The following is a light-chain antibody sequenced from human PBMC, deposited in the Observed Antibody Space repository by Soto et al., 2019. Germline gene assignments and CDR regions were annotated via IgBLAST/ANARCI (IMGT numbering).Light chain of an antibody. V-gene: IGKV3-20*01. CDR3: QHYVTSLTT. CDR1: QSVTSSY. CDR2: GAS. Sequence: EIVLTQSPGTLSLSPGERATLSCGASQSVTSSYLAWYQQKPGQAPRLLIFGASIRVTGIPDRFIGSGSGTDFTLTISRLEPEDFAVYYCQHYVTSLTTFGQGTKVDI. J-gene: IGKJ1*01.